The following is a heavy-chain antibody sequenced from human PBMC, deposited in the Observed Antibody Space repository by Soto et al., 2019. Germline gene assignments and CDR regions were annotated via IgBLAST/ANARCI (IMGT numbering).Heavy chain of an antibody. CDR1: GGSFSGYY. J-gene: IGHJ5*02. Sequence: SETLSLTCAVYGGSFSGYYWSWIRQPPGKGLEWIGEINHSGSTNYNPSLKSRVTISVDTSKNQFSLKLSSVTAADTAVYYCARGDLWFGESDNWFDPWGQGTLVTVSS. V-gene: IGHV4-34*01. CDR2: INHSGST. CDR3: ARGDLWFGESDNWFDP. D-gene: IGHD3-10*01.